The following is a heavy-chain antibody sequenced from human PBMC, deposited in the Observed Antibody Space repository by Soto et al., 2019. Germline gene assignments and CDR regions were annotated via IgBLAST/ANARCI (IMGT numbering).Heavy chain of an antibody. D-gene: IGHD1-26*01. Sequence: PSETLSLTCTVSGGSISSYYWSWIRQPPGKGLEWIGYIYYSGSTNYNPSITSRVTISIGRSKIPVDMTMSSVAAADSAVYYCARDRAVGGATSPVSCYCCGIDVWGQGTTVTVSS. J-gene: IGHJ6*02. CDR3: ARDRAVGGATSPVSCYCCGIDV. V-gene: IGHV4-59*01. CDR2: IYYSGST. CDR1: GGSISSYY.